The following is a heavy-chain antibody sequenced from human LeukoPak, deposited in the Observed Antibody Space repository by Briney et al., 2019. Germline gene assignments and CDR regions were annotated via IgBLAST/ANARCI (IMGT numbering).Heavy chain of an antibody. CDR3: ASDIAAAGFAFDI. J-gene: IGHJ3*02. CDR1: GYSISSGYY. D-gene: IGHD6-13*01. CDR2: IYHSGST. V-gene: IGHV4-38-2*02. Sequence: SETLSLTCTVSGYSISSGYYWGWIRQPPGKGLEWIGSIYHSGSTYYNPSLKSRVTISVDTSKNQFSLKLSSVTAADTAVYYCASDIAAAGFAFDIWGQGTMVTVSS.